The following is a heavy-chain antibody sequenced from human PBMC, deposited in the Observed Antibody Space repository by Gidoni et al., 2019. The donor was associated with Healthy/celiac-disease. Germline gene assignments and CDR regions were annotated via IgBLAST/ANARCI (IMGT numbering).Heavy chain of an antibody. Sequence: QVQLVQSGAEVKTPGSSVKVSCKASGGTFISYAISWVRQAPEQGREWMGGIIPIFGTAKYAQKVQGRVTITADKSTSTAYMELSSLRSEDTAVYYCARDKTDSSGYYTFDIWGQGTMVTVSS. CDR3: ARDKTDSSGYYTFDI. D-gene: IGHD3-22*01. J-gene: IGHJ3*02. CDR1: GGTFISYA. CDR2: IIPIFGTA. V-gene: IGHV1-69*06.